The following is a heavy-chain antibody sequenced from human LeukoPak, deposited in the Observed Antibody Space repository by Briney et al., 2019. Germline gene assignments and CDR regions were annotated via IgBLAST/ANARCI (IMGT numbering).Heavy chain of an antibody. CDR3: AREGGSDVRIDY. J-gene: IGHJ4*02. CDR1: GFTFSSYS. V-gene: IGHV3-21*01. D-gene: IGHD1-26*01. Sequence: GGSLRLSCAASGFTFSSYSMNWVRQAPGKGLEWVSSISSSSSYIYYADSVKGRFTISRDNAKNSLYLQMNSLRAEDAAVYYCAREGGSDVRIDYWGQGTLVTVSS. CDR2: ISSSSSYI.